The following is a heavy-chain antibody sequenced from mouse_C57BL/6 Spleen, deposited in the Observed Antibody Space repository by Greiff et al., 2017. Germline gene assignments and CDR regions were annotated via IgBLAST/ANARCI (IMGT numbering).Heavy chain of an antibody. D-gene: IGHD1-1*01. CDR1: GFTFSNYW. V-gene: IGHV6-3*01. Sequence: EVQRVESGGGLVQPGGSMKLSCVASGFTFSNYWMNWVRQSPETGLAWVAQIRLTSDNYATHYAESVKGRFTISRDDSKSSVYLQMNNLRAEDTGIYYCTRDYVGAYWGQGTLVTVSA. CDR3: TRDYVGAY. CDR2: IRLTSDNYAT. J-gene: IGHJ3*01.